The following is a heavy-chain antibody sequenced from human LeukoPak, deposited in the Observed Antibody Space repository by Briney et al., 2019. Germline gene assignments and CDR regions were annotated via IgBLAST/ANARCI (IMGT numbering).Heavy chain of an antibody. V-gene: IGHV1-18*01. Sequence: EASVKVSCKASGYTFTSYGISWVRQAPGQGLEWMGWISAYNGNTNYAQKLQGRVTMTTDTSKSTAYMELRSLRSDDTAVYYCARDHAYYYDSSGYEQYFQHWGQGTLVTVSS. CDR3: ARDHAYYYDSSGYEQYFQH. CDR1: GYTFTSYG. D-gene: IGHD3-22*01. J-gene: IGHJ1*01. CDR2: ISAYNGNT.